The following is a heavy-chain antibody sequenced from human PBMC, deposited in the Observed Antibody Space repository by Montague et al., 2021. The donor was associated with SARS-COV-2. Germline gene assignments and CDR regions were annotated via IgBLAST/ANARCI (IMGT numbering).Heavy chain of an antibody. CDR1: GFRFSGYA. Sequence: SLRLSCAASGFRFSGYAMSWVRQAPGKGLEWVSAIGASGNDTYYADFVRGWFTSSRDNSKNMLYLQLNSLRVEDTAVYYCAKRVVVTSYRYFDYWGQGTLVTVSS. V-gene: IGHV3-23*01. J-gene: IGHJ4*02. CDR3: AKRVVVTSYRYFDY. CDR2: IGASGNDT. D-gene: IGHD2-21*02.